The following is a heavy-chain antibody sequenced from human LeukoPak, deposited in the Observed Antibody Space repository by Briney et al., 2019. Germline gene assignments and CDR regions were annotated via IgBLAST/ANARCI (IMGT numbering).Heavy chain of an antibody. CDR2: INHSGST. CDR3: ARVSSSGWTSILYYFDY. D-gene: IGHD6-19*01. J-gene: IGHJ4*02. CDR1: GGSFSGYY. Sequence: SETLSLTCAVYGGSFSGYYWSWIRQPPGKGLEWIGEINHSGSTNYNPSLKSRVTISVDTSKNQFSLKLSSVTAADTAVYCCARVSSSGWTSILYYFDYWGQGTLVTVSS. V-gene: IGHV4-34*01.